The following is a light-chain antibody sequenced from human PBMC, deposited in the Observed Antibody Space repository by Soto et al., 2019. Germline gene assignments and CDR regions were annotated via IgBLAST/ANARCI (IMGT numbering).Light chain of an antibody. Sequence: QSVLTQPPPVSGAPGQRVTISCTGSSSHIGAGYDVHWYQQLPGTAPKLLIYGNSNRPSGVPDRFSGSKSGTSASLAITGLQAEDEADYYCQSYDSSLSGYVFGTGTKVTVL. CDR1: SSHIGAGYD. J-gene: IGLJ1*01. CDR3: QSYDSSLSGYV. V-gene: IGLV1-40*01. CDR2: GNS.